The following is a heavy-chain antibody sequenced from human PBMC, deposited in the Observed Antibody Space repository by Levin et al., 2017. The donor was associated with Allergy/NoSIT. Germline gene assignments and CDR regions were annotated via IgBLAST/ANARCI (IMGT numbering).Heavy chain of an antibody. J-gene: IGHJ5*02. CDR3: ARDFESYSSGWYGWFDP. D-gene: IGHD6-19*01. Sequence: GGSLRLSCAASGFTFRTFAMHWVRQAPGRGLEWVAIIYNDGNSKYYADSVKGRFTISSDNSKNMLYLQMKSLRAEDTAIYYCARDFESYSSGWYGWFDPWGQGTLVTVSS. CDR2: IYNDGNSK. CDR1: GFTFRTFA. V-gene: IGHV3-33*01.